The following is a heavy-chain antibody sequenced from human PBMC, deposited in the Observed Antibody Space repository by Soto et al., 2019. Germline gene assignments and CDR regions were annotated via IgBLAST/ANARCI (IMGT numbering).Heavy chain of an antibody. Sequence: SETLSLTCAVYGGSFSGYYWSWIRQPPGKGLEWIGEINHSGSTNYNPSLKSRVTISVDTSKNQFSLKLSSVTAADTAVYYCARGPDYSNYSIDYWGQGTLLTVSS. CDR1: GGSFSGYY. D-gene: IGHD4-4*01. V-gene: IGHV4-34*01. CDR2: INHSGST. J-gene: IGHJ4*02. CDR3: ARGPDYSNYSIDY.